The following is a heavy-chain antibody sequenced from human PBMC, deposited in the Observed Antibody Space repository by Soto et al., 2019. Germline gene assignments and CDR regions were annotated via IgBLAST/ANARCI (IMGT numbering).Heavy chain of an antibody. CDR1: GFTFSSYG. Sequence: PGGSLRLSCAASGFTFSSYGMHWVRQAPGKGLEWVAVISYDGSNKYYADSVKGRFTISRDNSKNTLYLQMNSLRAEDTAVYYCAKDWCLLWFGAYGMDVWGQGTMVTVSS. CDR2: ISYDGSNK. V-gene: IGHV3-30*18. J-gene: IGHJ6*02. CDR3: AKDWCLLWFGAYGMDV. D-gene: IGHD3-10*01.